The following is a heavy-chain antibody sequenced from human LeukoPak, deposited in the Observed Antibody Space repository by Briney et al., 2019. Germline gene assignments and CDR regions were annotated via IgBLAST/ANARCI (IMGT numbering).Heavy chain of an antibody. V-gene: IGHV3-23*01. Sequence: GGSLRLSCAASGFTFSSYAMSWVRQAPGKGLEWVSAISGSGGSTYYADSVKGRFTISRDNSKNTLYLQINSLRTEDTAVYYCARRSVYCSSTSCYTIDYWGQGTLVTVSS. CDR3: ARRSVYCSSTSCYTIDY. CDR2: ISGSGGST. D-gene: IGHD2-2*02. CDR1: GFTFSSYA. J-gene: IGHJ4*02.